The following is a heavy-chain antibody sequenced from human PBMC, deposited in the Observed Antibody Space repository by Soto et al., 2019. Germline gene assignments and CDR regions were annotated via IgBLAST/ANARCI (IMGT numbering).Heavy chain of an antibody. D-gene: IGHD2-15*01. J-gene: IGHJ4*02. V-gene: IGHV4-30-2*01. CDR3: ARVGSVAARDGYLGAYYFDY. CDR1: GGSISSGGYS. Sequence: SETLSLTCAVSGGSISSGGYSWSWIRQPPGKGLEWIGYIYHSGSTYYNPSLKSRVTISVDRSKNQFSLKLSSVTAADTAVYYCARVGSVAARDGYLGAYYFDYWGQGTLVTVSS. CDR2: IYHSGST.